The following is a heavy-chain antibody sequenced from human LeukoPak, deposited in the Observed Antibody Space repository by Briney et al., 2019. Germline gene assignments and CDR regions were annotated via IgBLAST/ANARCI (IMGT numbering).Heavy chain of an antibody. D-gene: IGHD1-14*01. CDR1: GYPFTTYE. J-gene: IGHJ5*02. CDR2: VHPNSGNT. CDR3: ARGPRNDP. V-gene: IGHV1-8*01. Sequence: VASVKVSCKTSGYPFTTYEINWVRQAAGQGLEWMGWVHPNSGNTAYAQKSQGRVTMTRDTSITTAYMELSGLRSDDTAVYFCARGPRNDPWGQGTLVTVSS.